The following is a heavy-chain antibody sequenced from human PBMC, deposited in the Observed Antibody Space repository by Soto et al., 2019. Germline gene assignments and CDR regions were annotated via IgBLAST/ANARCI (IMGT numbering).Heavy chain of an antibody. V-gene: IGHV4-39*02. CDR1: GGSISSSSYY. D-gene: IGHD2-21*02. Sequence: SETLSLTCTVSGGSISSSSYYWGWIRQPPGKGLEWIGSIYYSGSTYYNPSLKSRVTISVDTSKNQFSLKLSSVTAADTAVYYCARENMDDSTAVPDIWGPGTMVTVSS. CDR3: ARENMDDSTAVPDI. CDR2: IYYSGST. J-gene: IGHJ3*02.